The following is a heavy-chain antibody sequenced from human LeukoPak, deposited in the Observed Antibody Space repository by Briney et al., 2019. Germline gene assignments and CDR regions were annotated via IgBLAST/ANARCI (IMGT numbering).Heavy chain of an antibody. V-gene: IGHV3-30-3*01. D-gene: IGHD6-13*01. Sequence: GRSLRLSCAASGFTFSSYAMHWVRQAPGKGLEWVAVISYDGSNKYYADSVKGRFTISRDNSKNTLYLQMNSLRAEDTAVYHCASPRSGIAAAGPFDYWGQGTLVTVSS. CDR2: ISYDGSNK. CDR3: ASPRSGIAAAGPFDY. J-gene: IGHJ4*02. CDR1: GFTFSSYA.